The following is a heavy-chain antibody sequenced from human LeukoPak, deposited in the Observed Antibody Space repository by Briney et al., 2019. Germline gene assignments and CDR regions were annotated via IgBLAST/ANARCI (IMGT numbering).Heavy chain of an antibody. CDR1: GGSFSGYY. J-gene: IGHJ6*03. CDR3: ARESSKLAMGYYYYMDV. CDR2: INHSGST. D-gene: IGHD6-13*01. Sequence: SETLSLTCAVYGGSFSGYYWSWIRQPPGKGLEWIGEINHSGSTNYNPSLKSRVTISVDTSKNQFSLKPSSVTAADTAVYYCARESSKLAMGYYYYMDVWGKGTTVTVSS. V-gene: IGHV4-34*01.